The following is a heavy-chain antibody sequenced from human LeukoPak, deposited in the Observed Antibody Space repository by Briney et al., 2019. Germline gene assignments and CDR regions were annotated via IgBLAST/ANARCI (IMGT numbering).Heavy chain of an antibody. CDR3: ARARPHYDFWSGYGGYMDV. J-gene: IGHJ6*03. Sequence: SETLSLTCTVSGGSISSGGYSWSWIRQHPGKGLEWIGYIYYSGSTYYNPSLKGRVTISVDTSKNQFSLKLSSVTAADTAVYYCARARPHYDFWSGYGGYMDVWGKGTTVTVSS. V-gene: IGHV4-31*03. CDR2: IYYSGST. D-gene: IGHD3-3*01. CDR1: GGSISSGGYS.